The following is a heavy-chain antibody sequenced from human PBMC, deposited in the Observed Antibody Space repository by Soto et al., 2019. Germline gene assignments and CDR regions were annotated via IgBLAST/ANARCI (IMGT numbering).Heavy chain of an antibody. Sequence: SETLSLTCAVSGGSISSGGYSWSWIRQPPGKGLEWIGYIYHSGSTYYNPSLKSRVTISVDRSKNQFSLKLSSVTAADTAVYYCARGPLMAVRGVPSYFDYWGQGTLVTVSS. CDR1: GGSISSGGYS. D-gene: IGHD3-10*01. CDR3: ARGPLMAVRGVPSYFDY. J-gene: IGHJ4*02. V-gene: IGHV4-30-2*01. CDR2: IYHSGST.